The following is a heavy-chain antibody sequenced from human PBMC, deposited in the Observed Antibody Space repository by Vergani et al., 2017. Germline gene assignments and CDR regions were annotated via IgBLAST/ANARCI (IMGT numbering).Heavy chain of an antibody. J-gene: IGHJ1*01. Sequence: QVQLVESGGGVVQPGGSLRLSCAASGFTFSSYGMHWVRQAPGKGLEWVAVIWYDGSNKYYADSVKGRFTISRDNSKNTLYLQMNSLRAEDTAVYYCARDRRGGDSEYFQHWGQGTLVTVSS. CDR1: GFTFSSYG. D-gene: IGHD4-17*01. V-gene: IGHV3-33*01. CDR2: IWYDGSNK. CDR3: ARDRRGGDSEYFQH.